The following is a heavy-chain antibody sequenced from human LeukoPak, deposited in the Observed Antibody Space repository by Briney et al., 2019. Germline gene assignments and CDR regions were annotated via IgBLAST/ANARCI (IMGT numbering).Heavy chain of an antibody. Sequence: SVKVSCKASGGTSSSYAISWVRQAPGQGLEWMGGIIPIFGTANYAQKFQGRVTITTDESTSTAYMELSSLRSEDTAVYYCARAGVVVPAARGYFDLWGRGTLVTVSS. CDR2: IIPIFGTA. CDR1: GGTSSSYA. J-gene: IGHJ2*01. D-gene: IGHD2-2*01. V-gene: IGHV1-69*05. CDR3: ARAGVVVPAARGYFDL.